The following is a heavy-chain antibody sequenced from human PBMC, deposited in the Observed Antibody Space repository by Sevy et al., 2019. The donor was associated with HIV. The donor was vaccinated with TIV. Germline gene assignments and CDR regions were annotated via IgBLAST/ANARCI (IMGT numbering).Heavy chain of an antibody. CDR3: ARDEEYQLVYRVFRVFDI. J-gene: IGHJ3*02. Sequence: GGSLRLSCAASGFTFSSYWMSWVRQAPGKGLEWVANIKQDGSEKYYVDSVKGRFTISIDNAKNSLYLQMNSLRAEDTAVYYCARDEEYQLVYRVFRVFDIWGQGTMVTVSS. CDR2: IKQDGSEK. D-gene: IGHD2-2*02. V-gene: IGHV3-7*01. CDR1: GFTFSSYW.